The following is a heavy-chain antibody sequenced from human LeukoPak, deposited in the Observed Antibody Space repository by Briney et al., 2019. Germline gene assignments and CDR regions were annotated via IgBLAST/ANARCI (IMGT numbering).Heavy chain of an antibody. V-gene: IGHV4-4*07. CDR3: ASNKVEYYDYVWGSYRYPPYDAFDI. CDR1: GGSISSYY. Sequence: PSETLSLTCTVSGGSISSYYWSRIRQPAGKGLEWIGRIYTSGSTNYNPSLKSRVTISVDTSKNQFSLKLSSVTAADTAVYYCASNKVEYYDYVWGSYRYPPYDAFDIWGQGTMVTVSS. CDR2: IYTSGST. D-gene: IGHD3-16*02. J-gene: IGHJ3*02.